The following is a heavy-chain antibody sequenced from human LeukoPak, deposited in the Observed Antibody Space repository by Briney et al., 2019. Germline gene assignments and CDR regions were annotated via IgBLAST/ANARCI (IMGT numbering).Heavy chain of an antibody. CDR1: GGSISFYY. CDR2: IHYSGST. D-gene: IGHD3-10*01. CDR3: ARVEEGYGSGRRENYYYYYMDV. V-gene: IGHV4-59*01. J-gene: IGHJ6*03. Sequence: SETLSLTCTVSGGSISFYYWSWIRQPPGKGLEWIGYIHYSGSTNYNPSLKSRVTISVDTSKNQFSLKLSFVTAADTAVYYCARVEEGYGSGRRENYYYYYMDVWGKGTTVTVSS.